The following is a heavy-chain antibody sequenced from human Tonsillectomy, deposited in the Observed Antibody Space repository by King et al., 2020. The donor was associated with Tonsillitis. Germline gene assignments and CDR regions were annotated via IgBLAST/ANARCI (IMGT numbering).Heavy chain of an antibody. CDR2: IYWDDDK. CDR1: AFSLHTSGVG. J-gene: IGHJ4*02. Sequence: ITLKESGPTLVKPTQTLTLTCTFSAFSLHTSGVGVGWIRQPPGKALEWLAIIYWDDDKRYNPSLRSRLTITKNTSKNQVVLTMTNMDPVEPGTNSCGHRGGGGSSWNGGYFNFWGQGALVTVSS. V-gene: IGHV2-5*02. CDR3: GHRGGGGSSWNGGYFNF. D-gene: IGHD1-1*01.